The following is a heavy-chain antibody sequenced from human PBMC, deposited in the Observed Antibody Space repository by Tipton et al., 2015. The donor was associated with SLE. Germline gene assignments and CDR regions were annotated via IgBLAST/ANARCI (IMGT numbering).Heavy chain of an antibody. J-gene: IGHJ4*02. V-gene: IGHV3-33*06. Sequence: SLRLSCAASGFTFRTYGMHWVRQAPGKGLEWVAVILFDGSKTYYTDSVKGRFTISRDNSKNTLYLQMNSLRVEDTAVYYCAKDRRDGYNSAFDYWGQGTLVTVSS. D-gene: IGHD5-24*01. CDR3: AKDRRDGYNSAFDY. CDR2: ILFDGSKT. CDR1: GFTFRTYG.